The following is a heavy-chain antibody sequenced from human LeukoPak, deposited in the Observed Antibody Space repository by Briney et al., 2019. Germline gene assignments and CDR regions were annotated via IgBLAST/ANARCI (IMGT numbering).Heavy chain of an antibody. CDR2: IYYSGST. J-gene: IGHJ3*02. CDR3: AGRSGYYYRAFDI. V-gene: IGHV4-59*01. CDR1: GGSISSYY. Sequence: SETLSLTCTVSGGSISSYYWSWIRQPPGKGLEWIGYIYYSGSTNYNPSLKSRVTISVDTSKNQFSLKLSSVTAADTAVYYCAGRSGYYYRAFDIWGQGTMVTVSS. D-gene: IGHD3-22*01.